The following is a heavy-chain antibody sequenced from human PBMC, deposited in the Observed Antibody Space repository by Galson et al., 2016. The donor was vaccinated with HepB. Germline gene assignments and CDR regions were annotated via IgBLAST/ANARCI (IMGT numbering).Heavy chain of an antibody. CDR3: ARDQNGSYMAY. J-gene: IGHJ4*02. Sequence: ETLSLTCTVSRGSVSSDNYYWTWIRQPPGKGLEWIGFSQHSGNTNCNPSLKSRVTISVDTSKNQFSLKMTSVTAADTAVYYCARDQNGSYMAYWGLGTLVTVSS. CDR2: SQHSGNT. D-gene: IGHD1-26*01. V-gene: IGHV4-61*01. CDR1: RGSVSSDNYY.